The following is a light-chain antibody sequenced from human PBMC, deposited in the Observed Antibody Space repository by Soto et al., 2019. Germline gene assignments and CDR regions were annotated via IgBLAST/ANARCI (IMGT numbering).Light chain of an antibody. CDR1: QTVRNNY. V-gene: IGKV3-20*01. J-gene: IGKJ4*01. Sequence: EFVLTQSPGTLSLSPGERATLSCRASQTVRNNYLAWYQQKPGQAPRLLIYGASSRATGIPDRFSGGGSGTDLTLTISRLEPEDFAVYYCQQFSSYPLTFGGGTKVDIK. CDR3: QQFSSYPLT. CDR2: GAS.